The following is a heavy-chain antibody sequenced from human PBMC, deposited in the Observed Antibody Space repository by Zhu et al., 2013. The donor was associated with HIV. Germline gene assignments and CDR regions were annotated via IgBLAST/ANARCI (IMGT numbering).Heavy chain of an antibody. CDR2: IIPILGIA. CDR1: GGTFSSYA. J-gene: IGHJ4*02. CDR3: AREGSIAVAGCFDY. V-gene: IGHV1-69*09. D-gene: IGHD6-19*01. Sequence: QVQLVQSGAEVKKPGSSVKVSCKASGGTFSSYAISWVRQAPGQGLEWMGRIIPILGIANYAQKFQGRVTITADKSTSTAYMELSSLRSEDTAVYYCAREGSIAVAGCFDYWGQGTLVTVSS.